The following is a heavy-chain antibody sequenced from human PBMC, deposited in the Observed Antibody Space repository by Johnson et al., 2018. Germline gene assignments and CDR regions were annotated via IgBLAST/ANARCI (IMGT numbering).Heavy chain of an antibody. J-gene: IGHJ3*02. CDR2: ISHDESLK. CDR1: GLTLSRSI. V-gene: IGHV3-30*03. Sequence: QVQLVQSGGGVVQPGRSLRLSCAVSGLTLSRSIMHWVRQAPGKGLEWVALISHDESLKGYADSEKGRFTISRDISKNTLYLQMNSLRPEDTAVYYCAREGFSSGRAGVFDIWGQGTLVTVSS. CDR3: AREGFSSGRAGVFDI. D-gene: IGHD6-19*01.